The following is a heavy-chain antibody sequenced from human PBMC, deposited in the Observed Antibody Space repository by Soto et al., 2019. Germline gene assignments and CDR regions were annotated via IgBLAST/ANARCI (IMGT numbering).Heavy chain of an antibody. Sequence: PSETLSLTCTVSGGSISSYYWSWIRQPPGKGLEWIGYIYYSGSTNYNPSLKSRVTISVDTSKNQFSLKLGSVTAADTAVNYCARLGGWSVDYWGQGTLVTVSS. CDR2: IYYSGST. CDR3: ARLGGWSVDY. CDR1: GGSISSYY. V-gene: IGHV4-59*08. J-gene: IGHJ4*02. D-gene: IGHD3-16*01.